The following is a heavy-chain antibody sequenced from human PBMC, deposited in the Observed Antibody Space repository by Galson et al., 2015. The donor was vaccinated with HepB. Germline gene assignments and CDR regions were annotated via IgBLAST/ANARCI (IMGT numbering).Heavy chain of an antibody. Sequence: SLRLSCAASGFTFSSYSMNWVRQAPGKGLEWVSSISSSSSYIYYADSVKGRFTISRDNAKNSLYLQMNSLRAEDTAVYYCARDGQLLVLLFDYWGQGTLVTVSS. CDR2: ISSSSSYI. CDR3: ARDGQLLVLLFDY. D-gene: IGHD2-2*01. V-gene: IGHV3-21*01. J-gene: IGHJ4*02. CDR1: GFTFSSYS.